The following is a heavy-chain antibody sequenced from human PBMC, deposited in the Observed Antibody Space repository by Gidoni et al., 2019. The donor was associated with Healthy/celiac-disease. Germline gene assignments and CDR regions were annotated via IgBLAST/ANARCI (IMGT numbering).Heavy chain of an antibody. D-gene: IGHD6-13*01. J-gene: IGHJ5*02. CDR1: GFTFSSYS. CDR3: ARGDSSSWYWWFDP. V-gene: IGHV3-21*01. Sequence: EVQLVESGGGLVKPGGSLRLSCAASGFTFSSYSMNWVRQAPGKGLEWVSSISSSSSYIYYADSVKGRFTISRDNAKNSLYLQMNSLRAEDTAVYYCARGDSSSWYWWFDPWGQGTLVTVSS. CDR2: ISSSSSYI.